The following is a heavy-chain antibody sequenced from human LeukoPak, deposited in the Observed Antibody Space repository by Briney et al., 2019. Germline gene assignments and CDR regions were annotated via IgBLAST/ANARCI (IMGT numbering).Heavy chain of an antibody. CDR3: AKDKMYTSTSHHYYAMDV. CDR1: GFTFSGYD. V-gene: IGHV3-30*02. CDR2: IWYDGSNK. J-gene: IGHJ6*02. Sequence: QAGGSLRLSCAASGFTFSGYDMHWVRQAPGKGLEWVAIIWYDGSNKYYADSVKGRFTISRDNSNNTLYLQMNSLRVEDTAVYYCAKDKMYTSTSHHYYAMDVWGQGTTVTVSS. D-gene: IGHD5-24*01.